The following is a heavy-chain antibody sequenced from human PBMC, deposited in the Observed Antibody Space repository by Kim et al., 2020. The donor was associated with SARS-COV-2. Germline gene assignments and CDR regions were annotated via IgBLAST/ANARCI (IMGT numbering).Heavy chain of an antibody. CDR1: GGSISSGTYY. Sequence: SETLSLTCTVSGGSISSGTYYWSWIRQHPGKGLEWIGYIYYSGSTYYNPSLKSRVTISVDTSKNQFSLKLSSVTAADTAVYYCARNVYHTGYSSSWYGSWFDRGGEGPRVTV. V-gene: IGHV4-31*03. CDR3: ARNVYHTGYSSSWYGSWFDR. J-gene: IGHJ5*02. CDR2: IYYSGST. D-gene: IGHD6-13*01.